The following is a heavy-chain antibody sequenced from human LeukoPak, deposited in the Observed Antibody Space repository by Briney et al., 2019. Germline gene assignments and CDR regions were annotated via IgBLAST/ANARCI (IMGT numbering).Heavy chain of an antibody. V-gene: IGHV3-43*02. J-gene: IGHJ4*02. Sequence: PGGSLRLSCAASGFTFSDYYMSWIRQAPGKGLEWISLISGDGGTIKYADSVKGRFTISRDNSKNSLYLQMNSLRTGDTALYYCAKIGSSWYMIDYWGQGILVTVSS. CDR3: AKIGSSWYMIDY. CDR1: GFTFSDYY. D-gene: IGHD6-13*01. CDR2: ISGDGGTI.